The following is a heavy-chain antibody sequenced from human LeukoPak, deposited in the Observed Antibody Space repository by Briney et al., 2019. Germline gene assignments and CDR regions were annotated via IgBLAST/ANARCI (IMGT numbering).Heavy chain of an antibody. CDR2: MNPNSGNT. D-gene: IGHD3-10*01. CDR1: GYTFTSYD. J-gene: IGHJ4*02. V-gene: IGHV1-8*01. CDR3: ARGFYYYGSGSSGAFNC. Sequence: GASVKVSCKASGYTFTSYDINWVRQGTGQGLEWMGWMNPNSGNTGYAQKFQGRVTMTRNTSISTAYTELSSLRSEDTAVYYCARGFYYYGSGSSGAFNCWGQGTLVTVSS.